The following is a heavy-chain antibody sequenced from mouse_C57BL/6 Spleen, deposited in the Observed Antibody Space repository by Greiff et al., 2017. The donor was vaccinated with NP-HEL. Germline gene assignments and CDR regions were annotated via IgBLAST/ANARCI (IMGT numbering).Heavy chain of an antibody. D-gene: IGHD2-10*02. CDR1: GYTFTDYE. V-gene: IGHV1-15*01. CDR2: IDPETGGT. J-gene: IGHJ2*01. CDR3: TRSGYGNAYYFDY. Sequence: QVQLQQSGAELVRPGASVTLSCKASGYTFTDYEMHWVKQTPVHGLEWIGAIDPETGGTAYNQKFKGKAILTADKSSSTAYMELRSLTSEDSAVYYCTRSGYGNAYYFDYWGQGTTLTVSS.